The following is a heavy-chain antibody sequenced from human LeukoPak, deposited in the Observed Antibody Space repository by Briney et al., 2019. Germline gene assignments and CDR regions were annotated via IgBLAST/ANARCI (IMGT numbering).Heavy chain of an antibody. D-gene: IGHD4-23*01. Sequence: SGTLSLTCAVSGGSISSSNWWSWVRQPPGKGLEWIGEIYHSGSTNYNPSLKNRVTISVDKSKNQFSLKLSSVTAADTAVYYCARRSYGGLYYFDYWGQGTLVTVSS. CDR3: ARRSYGGLYYFDY. CDR1: GGSISSSNW. CDR2: IYHSGST. J-gene: IGHJ4*02. V-gene: IGHV4-4*02.